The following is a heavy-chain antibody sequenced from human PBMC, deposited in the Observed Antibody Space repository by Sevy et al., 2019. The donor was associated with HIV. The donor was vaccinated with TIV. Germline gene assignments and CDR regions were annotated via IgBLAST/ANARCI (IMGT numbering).Heavy chain of an antibody. CDR2: VTWNSGTI. CDR3: AKGKQLLLSYGLDV. CDR1: GFIFDDYA. V-gene: IGHV3-9*01. J-gene: IGHJ6*02. D-gene: IGHD1-1*01. Sequence: GGSLRLSCAASGFIFDDYAMHWVRQLPGKGLEWVSGVTWNSGTIGYAESVKGRFTISRDNAKKSLHLQMNSLRVEDTALYYCAKGKQLLLSYGLDVWGQGTPVTVSS.